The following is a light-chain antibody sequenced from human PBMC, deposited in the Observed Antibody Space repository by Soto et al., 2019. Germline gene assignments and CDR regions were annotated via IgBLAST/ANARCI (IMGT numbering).Light chain of an antibody. CDR3: LLYYGGSLL. Sequence: QAVVTQEPSLAVSPGGTVTLTCASSAGAVTSSSYPGWFQQKPGQAPRPLIHSATDKHSWTPARFSGSLLGGKAALTVSGVQPDDEADYYCLLYYGGSLLFGGGTKLTGL. J-gene: IGLJ3*02. CDR2: SAT. V-gene: IGLV7-43*01. CDR1: AGAVTSSSY.